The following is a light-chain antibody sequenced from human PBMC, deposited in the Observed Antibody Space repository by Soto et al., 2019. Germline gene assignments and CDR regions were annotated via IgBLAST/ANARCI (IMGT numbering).Light chain of an antibody. J-gene: IGKJ5*01. CDR3: LQDYKYPLT. V-gene: IGKV1-6*01. Sequence: AIQMTQSPSSLSASVGDRVTITCRASQGIKNDLAWYQQKPGKAPKLLIYAASSLQSGVPSRFSGSGSGTDFTIIISSLHPEDSATYYCLQDYKYPLTFGQGTRLEIK. CDR2: AAS. CDR1: QGIKND.